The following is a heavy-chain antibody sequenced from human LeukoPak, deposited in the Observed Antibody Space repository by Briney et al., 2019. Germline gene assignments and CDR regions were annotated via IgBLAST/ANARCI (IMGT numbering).Heavy chain of an antibody. CDR1: RFTFSSYW. D-gene: IGHD5-18*01. CDR3: ARDSYGTFDY. J-gene: IGHJ4*02. CDR2: INTDGSST. Sequence: GGSLRLSCAASRFTFSSYWMLWVRQAPGKGLVWVSRINTDGSSTSYADSVKGRFTISRDNAKNTLYLQMNNLRAEDTAVYYCARDSYGTFDYWGQGTLVTVSS. V-gene: IGHV3-74*01.